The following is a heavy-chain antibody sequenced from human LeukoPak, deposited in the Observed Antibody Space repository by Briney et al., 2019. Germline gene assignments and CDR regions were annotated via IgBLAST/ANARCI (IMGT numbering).Heavy chain of an antibody. CDR2: ISGSGSST. V-gene: IGHV3-23*01. Sequence: GGSLRLSCAASGFTFSSYAMSWVRQAPGKGLEWVSAISGSGSSTYYADSVKGRFTISRDNSKNTLYLQMNSLRAEDTAVYYCAKDRNIMITFGGVHDYWGQGTLVTVSS. D-gene: IGHD3-16*01. CDR1: GFTFSSYA. J-gene: IGHJ4*02. CDR3: AKDRNIMITFGGVHDY.